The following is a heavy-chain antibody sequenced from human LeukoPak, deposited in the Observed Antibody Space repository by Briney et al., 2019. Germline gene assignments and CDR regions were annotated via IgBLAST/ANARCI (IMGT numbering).Heavy chain of an antibody. D-gene: IGHD2-2*01. J-gene: IGHJ3*02. Sequence: TGGSLRLSCAASGFTFSSYSMNWVRQAPGKGLEWVSSISSSSSYIYYADSVKGRFTISRDNAKNSLYLQMNSLRVEDTAVYYCARARLQYQLPDAFDIWGQGTMVTVSS. CDR3: ARARLQYQLPDAFDI. CDR2: ISSSSSYI. V-gene: IGHV3-21*01. CDR1: GFTFSSYS.